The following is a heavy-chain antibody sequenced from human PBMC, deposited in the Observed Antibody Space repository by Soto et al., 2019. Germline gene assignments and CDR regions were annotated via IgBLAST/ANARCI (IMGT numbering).Heavy chain of an antibody. D-gene: IGHD3-10*01. CDR2: ISYDGRNK. J-gene: IGHJ4*02. Sequence: QVQLVESGGGVVQPGRSLRLSCAASGFTFSNYAMQGVRQAPGKGLEWVAVISYDGRNKYYADSVKGRFTISRDNSKNTLYLQVNSLRADDTAVYYCARNVSGKYYHFDYWGQGTLVTVSS. CDR1: GFTFSNYA. CDR3: ARNVSGKYYHFDY. V-gene: IGHV3-30*04.